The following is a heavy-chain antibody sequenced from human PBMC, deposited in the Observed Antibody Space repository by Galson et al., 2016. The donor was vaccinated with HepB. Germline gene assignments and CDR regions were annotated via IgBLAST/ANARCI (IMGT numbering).Heavy chain of an antibody. CDR1: GGSVNSGSYY. J-gene: IGHJ4*02. Sequence: EPLSLTCTVSGGSVNSGSYYWSWIRQPPGKGLEWIGHIYYSGSTNYNPSLKSRVTISLDTSKNQFSLKLTSVTAADTAVYYCARALASSGYYPDYWGQGSLVTVSS. CDR2: IYYSGST. CDR3: ARALASSGYYPDY. V-gene: IGHV4-61*01. D-gene: IGHD3-22*01.